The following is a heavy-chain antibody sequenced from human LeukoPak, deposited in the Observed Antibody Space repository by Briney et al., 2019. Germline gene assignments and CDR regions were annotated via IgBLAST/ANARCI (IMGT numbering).Heavy chain of an antibody. D-gene: IGHD5-18*01. J-gene: IGHJ6*03. CDR3: ARDNGGTAMAYYYYYYMDV. Sequence: SVKVSCKASGGTFSSYAISWVRQAPGQGLEWMGGIIPIFGTANYAQKFQGRVTMTRNTSISTAYMELSSLRSEDTAVYYCARDNGGTAMAYYYYYYMDVWGKGTTVTISS. V-gene: IGHV1-69*05. CDR2: IIPIFGTA. CDR1: GGTFSSYA.